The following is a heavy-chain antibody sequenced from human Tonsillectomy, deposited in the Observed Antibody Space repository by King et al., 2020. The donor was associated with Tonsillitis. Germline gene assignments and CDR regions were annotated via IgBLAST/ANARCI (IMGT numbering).Heavy chain of an antibody. CDR2: IYYIGST. V-gene: IGHV4-59*01. D-gene: IGHD6-19*01. CDR3: ARDCSSGWSPVLFDP. Sequence: VQLQESGPGLVKPSETLSLTCTVSGGSISSYYWSWIRQPPGKGLEWIGYIYYIGSTNYNPSLKSRVTISVDTSKNQFSLKLTSVTAADTAVYYCARDCSSGWSPVLFDPWGQGTLVTVSS. J-gene: IGHJ5*02. CDR1: GGSISSYY.